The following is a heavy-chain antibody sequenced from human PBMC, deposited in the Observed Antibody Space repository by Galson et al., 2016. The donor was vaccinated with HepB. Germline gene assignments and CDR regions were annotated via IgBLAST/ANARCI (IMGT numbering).Heavy chain of an antibody. CDR1: GFRFENYA. V-gene: IGHV3-9*01. D-gene: IGHD6-6*01. Sequence: SLRLSCAASGFRFENYAMHWVRQAPGKGLEWVSGISWNSGTIGYADAVEGRFTISRDNAKNSRYLQMNSLRAEDTALYYCAKTGGIAARPGNWYFDLWGRGTPVTVSS. CDR2: ISWNSGTI. CDR3: AKTGGIAARPGNWYFDL. J-gene: IGHJ2*01.